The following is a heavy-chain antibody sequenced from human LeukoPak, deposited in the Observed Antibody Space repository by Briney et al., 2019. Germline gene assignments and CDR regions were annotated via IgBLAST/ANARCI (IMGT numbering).Heavy chain of an antibody. J-gene: IGHJ6*03. D-gene: IGHD3-3*01. V-gene: IGHV4-59*01. CDR3: ARVTTIFGVAPYYYYMDV. Sequence: PSETLSLTCTVSGGSISSYYWSWLRQPPGKGLEWIGYIYYSGSTNYNPSLKSRVTISVDTSKNQFSLKLSSVTAADTAVYYCARVTTIFGVAPYYYYMDVWGKGTTVTVSS. CDR1: GGSISSYY. CDR2: IYYSGST.